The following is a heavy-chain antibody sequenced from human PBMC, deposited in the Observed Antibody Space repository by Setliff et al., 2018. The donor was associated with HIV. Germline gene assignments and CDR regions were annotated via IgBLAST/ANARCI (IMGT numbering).Heavy chain of an antibody. D-gene: IGHD1-26*01. CDR1: GYTFITYY. V-gene: IGHV1-46*01. Sequence: VASVKVSCKASGYTFITYYMHWVRQAPGQGLEWMGIINPSGGSTNYAQKFQGRVTITRDTSTSTVYMELSSLRSEDTAVYYCARDHMSVGAWVGATSRGLFQHWGQGTLVTVSS. CDR2: INPSGGST. CDR3: ARDHMSVGAWVGATSRGLFQH. J-gene: IGHJ1*01.